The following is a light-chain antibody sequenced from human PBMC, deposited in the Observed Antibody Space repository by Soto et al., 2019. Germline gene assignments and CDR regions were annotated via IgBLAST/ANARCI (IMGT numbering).Light chain of an antibody. Sequence: QSVLTQPASVSGSPGQSITISCTGTSSDVAAYNFVSWYQQHPGEVPKLMIYEVIKRLSGISDRFSGSKSGNTASLTISGLQAEDEADYYCSAYTHSNTVIFGGGTKLTVL. CDR1: SSDVAAYNF. CDR3: SAYTHSNTVI. CDR2: EVI. J-gene: IGLJ2*01. V-gene: IGLV2-14*03.